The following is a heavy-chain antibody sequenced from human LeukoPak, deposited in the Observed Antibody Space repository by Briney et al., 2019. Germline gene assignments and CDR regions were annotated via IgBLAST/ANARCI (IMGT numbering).Heavy chain of an antibody. J-gene: IGHJ4*02. CDR3: ARRVIAVGLDY. CDR1: EFTFSDYE. CDR2: ISRSGSTI. D-gene: IGHD2-21*01. Sequence: GGSLRLSCAASEFTFSDYEMNWVRQAPGKGLEWVSYISRSGSTIYYAGSVKGRFTISRDNAKNSVFLQMNSLRAEDTAVYYCARRVIAVGLDYWGQGTLVTVSS. V-gene: IGHV3-48*03.